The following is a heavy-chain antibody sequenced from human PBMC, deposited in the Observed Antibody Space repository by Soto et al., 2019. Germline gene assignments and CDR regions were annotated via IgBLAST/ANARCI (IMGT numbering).Heavy chain of an antibody. V-gene: IGHV4-39*01. Sequence: QLQLQESGPGLVKPSETLSLTCTVSGGSISSSSYYWGWIRQPPGKGLEWIGSIYYSGSTYYNPSLKSGVTISVDTSKNQFSLKLSSVTAADTAVYYCATMVNYDFWSGPTYYFDYWGQGTLVTVSS. D-gene: IGHD3-3*01. CDR3: ATMVNYDFWSGPTYYFDY. CDR1: GGSISSSSYY. CDR2: IYYSGST. J-gene: IGHJ4*02.